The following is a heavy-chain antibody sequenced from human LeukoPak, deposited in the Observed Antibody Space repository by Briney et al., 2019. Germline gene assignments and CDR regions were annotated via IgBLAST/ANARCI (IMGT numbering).Heavy chain of an antibody. Sequence: SETLSLTCTVSGGSINSYYWSWIRQPPGKGLEWIGYIYYTGSTNYNPSLKSRLPISVDTSKNQFSLKLSSVTAADTAVYYCARDDGYYGSGRSNWYFDLWGRGTLVTVSS. CDR3: ARDDGYYGSGRSNWYFDL. V-gene: IGHV4-59*01. CDR2: IYYTGST. CDR1: GGSINSYY. J-gene: IGHJ2*01. D-gene: IGHD3-10*01.